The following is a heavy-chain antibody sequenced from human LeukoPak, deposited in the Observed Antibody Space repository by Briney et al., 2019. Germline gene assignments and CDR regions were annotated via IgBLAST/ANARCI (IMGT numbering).Heavy chain of an antibody. CDR1: GFTFSTNA. CDR3: AKDFEGRLQPLDY. D-gene: IGHD5-24*01. CDR2: ISSGDNT. V-gene: IGHV3-23*01. J-gene: IGHJ4*02. Sequence: PGGSLRLSCAASGFTFSTNAMSWVRQAPGKGLEWVSGISSGDNTYYVDSVKGRFTISRDNSKNTLFLQMNSLRAEDTAVYYCAKDFEGRLQPLDYWGQGTLVTVSS.